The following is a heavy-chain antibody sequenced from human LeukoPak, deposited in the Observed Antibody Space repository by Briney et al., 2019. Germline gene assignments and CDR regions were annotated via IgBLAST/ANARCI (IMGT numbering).Heavy chain of an antibody. CDR2: ISYGGSNK. CDR1: GFTFSSYA. D-gene: IGHD2-15*01. V-gene: IGHV3-30*04. Sequence: GGSLRLSCAASGFTFSSYAMHWVRQAPGKGLEWVALISYGGSNKYYADSVKGRFTISRDNSKNTLYLQMNSLRAEDTAVYYCARGQLGYCSGGSCYSVDYWGQGTLVTVSS. J-gene: IGHJ4*02. CDR3: ARGQLGYCSGGSCYSVDY.